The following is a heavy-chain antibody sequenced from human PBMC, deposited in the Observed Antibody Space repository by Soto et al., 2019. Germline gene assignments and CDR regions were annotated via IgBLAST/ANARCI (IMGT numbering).Heavy chain of an antibody. D-gene: IGHD2-2*01. Sequence: ASVKVSSKASGFTLTSYYLHWVRQAPGQGLEWMGIINPSGGSTSYAQKFQGRVTMTRDTSTSTVYMELSSLRSEDTAVYYCARGGSTSPDYYYMDVWGKGTTVTVSS. J-gene: IGHJ6*03. CDR3: ARGGSTSPDYYYMDV. CDR2: INPSGGST. V-gene: IGHV1-46*03. CDR1: GFTLTSYY.